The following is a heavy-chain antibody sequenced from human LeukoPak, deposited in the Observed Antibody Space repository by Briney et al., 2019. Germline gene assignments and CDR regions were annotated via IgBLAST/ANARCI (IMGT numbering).Heavy chain of an antibody. D-gene: IGHD5-18*01. CDR1: GFTFSSYA. Sequence: GGSLRLSCAASGFTFSSYAMSWVRQAPGKGREWVSAISGSGGSTYYADSVKGRFTISTDNSKNTLYLQMNSLRAEDTAVYYWAKDRWGFRRGTAMVKGAFDSWGQGTIVTVSS. J-gene: IGHJ3*02. CDR2: ISGSGGST. V-gene: IGHV3-23*01. CDR3: AKDRWGFRRGTAMVKGAFDS.